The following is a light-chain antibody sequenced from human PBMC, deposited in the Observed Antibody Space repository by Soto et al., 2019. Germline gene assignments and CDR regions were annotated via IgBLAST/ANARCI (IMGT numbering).Light chain of an antibody. CDR2: DVS. Sequence: QSVLTQPASVSGSPGQSITISCTGTSSDVGGYNFVSWYQQHPGTAPKLMIYDVSNRPSGVSNRFSGSKSGNTASLTISGLQPEDEADYYCSSYTSSSTLVFGGGTKVTVL. J-gene: IGLJ2*01. CDR1: SSDVGGYNF. V-gene: IGLV2-14*01. CDR3: SSYTSSSTLV.